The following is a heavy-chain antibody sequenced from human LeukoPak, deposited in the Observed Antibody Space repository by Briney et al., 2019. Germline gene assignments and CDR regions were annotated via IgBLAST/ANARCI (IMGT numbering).Heavy chain of an antibody. Sequence: ASVKVSCRASGYTFTSYGISWVRQAPGQGLEWMGWISAYNGNTNYAQKLQGRVTMTTDTSTSTAYMELRSLRSDATAVYYCARDLYDGLERPEVWFDPWGQGTLVTVSS. J-gene: IGHJ5*02. CDR3: ARDLYDGLERPEVWFDP. CDR2: ISAYNGNT. D-gene: IGHD1-1*01. CDR1: GYTFTSYG. V-gene: IGHV1-18*01.